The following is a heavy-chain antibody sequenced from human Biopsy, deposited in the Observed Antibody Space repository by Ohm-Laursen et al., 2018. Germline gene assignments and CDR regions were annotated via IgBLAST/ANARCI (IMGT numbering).Heavy chain of an antibody. CDR1: GFTFNDVY. CDR3: AKDRYNYTPIGGFSMDV. CDR2: IFYDGSNT. J-gene: IGHJ6*02. Sequence: SLRLSCTASGFTFNDVYMHWVRQAPGKGLEWVAFIFYDGSNTYYADSVRGRFTISRDNSRDTLYLQMSSLRAEDTAVYYCAKDRYNYTPIGGFSMDVWGQGTTVTVSS. D-gene: IGHD5-18*01. V-gene: IGHV3-30*18.